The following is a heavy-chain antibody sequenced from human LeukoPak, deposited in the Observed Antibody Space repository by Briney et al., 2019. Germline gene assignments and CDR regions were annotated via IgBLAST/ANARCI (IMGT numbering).Heavy chain of an antibody. V-gene: IGHV1-69*01. D-gene: IGHD1-26*01. CDR3: ARKRVGATQFDY. CDR1: GGTFSSYA. CDR2: IIPIFGTA. Sequence: ASVKVSCKASGGTFSSYAIRWVRQAPGQGLEWMGGIIPIFGTANYAQKFQGRVTITADESTSTAYMELSSLRSEDTAVYYCARKRVGATQFDYWGQGTLVTVSS. J-gene: IGHJ4*02.